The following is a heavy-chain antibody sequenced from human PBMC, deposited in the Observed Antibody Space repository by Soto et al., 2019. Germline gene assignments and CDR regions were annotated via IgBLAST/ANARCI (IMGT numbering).Heavy chain of an antibody. Sequence: SETLSLTCAVYGGSFSGYYWSWIRQPPGKGLEWIGEINHSGSTNYNPSLKSRVTISVDTSKNQFSLKLSSVTAADTAVYYCARGRGVYYDSSGVDYWGQGTLVTVSS. D-gene: IGHD3-22*01. J-gene: IGHJ4*02. CDR2: INHSGST. CDR3: ARGRGVYYDSSGVDY. CDR1: GGSFSGYY. V-gene: IGHV4-34*01.